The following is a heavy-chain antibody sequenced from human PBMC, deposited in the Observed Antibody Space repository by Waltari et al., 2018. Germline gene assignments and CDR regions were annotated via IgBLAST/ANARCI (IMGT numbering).Heavy chain of an antibody. CDR2: IYYSGST. J-gene: IGHJ6*02. CDR1: GGSISSSSYY. V-gene: IGHV4-39*07. D-gene: IGHD3-22*01. CDR3: ARVPLYYYDSSGYPYYYGMDV. Sequence: QLQLQESGPGLVKPSETLSLTCTVSGGSISSSSYYWGWIRPPPGKGLEWIGSIYYSGSTYYNPSLKSRVTISVDTSKNQFSLKLSSVTAADTAVYYCARVPLYYYDSSGYPYYYGMDVWGQGTTVTVSS.